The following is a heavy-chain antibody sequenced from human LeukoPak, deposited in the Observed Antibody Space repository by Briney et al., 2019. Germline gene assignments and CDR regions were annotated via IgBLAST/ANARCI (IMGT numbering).Heavy chain of an antibody. CDR1: GGSISSYY. Sequence: SSETLSLTCTVSGGSISSYYWSWLRQPPGKGLEWIGYIYTSGSTNYNPSLKSRVTISVDTSKNQFSLKLSSVTAADTAVYYCASGPVRGVISHFDYWGQGTLVTVSS. CDR2: IYTSGST. J-gene: IGHJ4*02. V-gene: IGHV4-4*09. CDR3: ASGPVRGVISHFDY. D-gene: IGHD3-10*01.